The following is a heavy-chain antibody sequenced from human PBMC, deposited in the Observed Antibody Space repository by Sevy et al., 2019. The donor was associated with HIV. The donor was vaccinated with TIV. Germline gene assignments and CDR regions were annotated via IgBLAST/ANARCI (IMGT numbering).Heavy chain of an antibody. CDR1: GFTFSSFG. CDR3: AKQGGYCSNGVCYRAFDY. D-gene: IGHD2-8*01. Sequence: GGSLRLSCAASGFTFSSFGMHWVRQAPGKGLEWVAIISHDGSNKIYADSVKGRFTISRDNSKNTLYLQMDSLRADDTAVYYCAKQGGYCSNGVCYRAFDYWVQGTLVTVSS. CDR2: ISHDGSNK. V-gene: IGHV3-30*18. J-gene: IGHJ4*02.